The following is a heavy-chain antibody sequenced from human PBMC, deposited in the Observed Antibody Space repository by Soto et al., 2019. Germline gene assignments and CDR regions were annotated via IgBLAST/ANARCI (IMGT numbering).Heavy chain of an antibody. V-gene: IGHV1-8*01. CDR2: MNPNSGNT. CDR1: GYTFTSYD. J-gene: IGHJ3*01. D-gene: IGHD1-7*01. CDR3: AIVRFLPDLKLWNYHHDLLAF. Sequence: GASVKVSCKASGYTFTSYDINWVRQATGQGLERMGWMNPNSGNTGYAQKYQGRVTMTRNTSIGTAYMELSSLRSEDTAVYYCAIVRFLPDLKLWNYHHDLLAFCAQGT.